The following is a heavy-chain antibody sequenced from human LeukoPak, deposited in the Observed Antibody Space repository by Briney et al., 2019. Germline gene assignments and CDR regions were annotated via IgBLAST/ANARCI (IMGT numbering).Heavy chain of an antibody. Sequence: GGSLRLSCAASGFTFSSYAMSWVRQAPGKGLEWVSAISGSGGSTYYADSVKGRFTISRDNSKNTLYLQMNSLRAEDTAVYYCAKVGPQSSWYIPYYYYYYGMDVWGQGTTVTASS. J-gene: IGHJ6*02. CDR3: AKVGPQSSWYIPYYYYYYGMDV. CDR1: GFTFSSYA. D-gene: IGHD6-13*01. V-gene: IGHV3-23*01. CDR2: ISGSGGST.